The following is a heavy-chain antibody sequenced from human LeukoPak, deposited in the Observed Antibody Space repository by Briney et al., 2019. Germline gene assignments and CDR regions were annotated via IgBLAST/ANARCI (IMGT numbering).Heavy chain of an antibody. CDR3: ASPGYCSSTSCSNWFDS. Sequence: SETLSLTCTVFGGSISSYYWSWIRQPPGKGLEWIGYIYYSGSTNYNPSLKSRVTISVDTSKNQFSLKLSSVTAADTAVYYCASPGYCSSTSCSNWFDSWGQGTLVTVSS. CDR2: IYYSGST. V-gene: IGHV4-59*01. J-gene: IGHJ5*01. D-gene: IGHD2-2*01. CDR1: GGSISSYY.